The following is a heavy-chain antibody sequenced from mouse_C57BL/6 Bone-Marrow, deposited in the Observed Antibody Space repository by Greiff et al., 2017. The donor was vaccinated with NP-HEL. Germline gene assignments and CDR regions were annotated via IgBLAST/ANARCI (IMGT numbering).Heavy chain of an antibody. V-gene: IGHV14-4*01. CDR1: GFNIKDDY. CDR3: ADWYFDV. Sequence: VQLKESGAELVRPGASVKLSCTASGFNIKDDYMHWVKQRPEQGLEWIGWIDPENGDTEYASKFQGKATITADTSSNTAYLQLSSLTSADTAVYYCADWYFDVWGTGTTVTVSS. CDR2: IDPENGDT. J-gene: IGHJ1*03.